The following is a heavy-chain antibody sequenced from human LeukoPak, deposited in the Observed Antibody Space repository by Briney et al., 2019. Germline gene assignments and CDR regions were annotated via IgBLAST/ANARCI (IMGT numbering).Heavy chain of an antibody. CDR2: INHSGST. V-gene: IGHV4-34*01. Sequence: PSETLSLTCAVYGGSFSGYYWSWIRQPPGKGLEWIGEINHSGSTNYNPSLKSRVTISVDTSKNQFSLKLSSVTAADTAVDYCAGLQIAARPFDYWGQGTLVTISS. D-gene: IGHD6-6*01. CDR3: AGLQIAARPFDY. CDR1: GGSFSGYY. J-gene: IGHJ4*02.